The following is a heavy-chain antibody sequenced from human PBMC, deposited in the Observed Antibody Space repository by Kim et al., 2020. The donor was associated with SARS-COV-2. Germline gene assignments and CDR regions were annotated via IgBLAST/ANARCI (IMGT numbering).Heavy chain of an antibody. CDR3: ARDWPHREWLLLRDYYYGMDV. CDR2: ISAYNGNT. D-gene: IGHD3-22*01. V-gene: IGHV1-18*01. J-gene: IGHJ6*02. CDR1: GYTFTSYG. Sequence: ASVKVSCKASGYTFTSYGISWVRQAPGQGLEWMGWISAYNGNTNYAQKLQGRVTMTTDTSTSTAYMELRSLRSDDTAVYYCARDWPHREWLLLRDYYYGMDVWGQGTTVTVSS.